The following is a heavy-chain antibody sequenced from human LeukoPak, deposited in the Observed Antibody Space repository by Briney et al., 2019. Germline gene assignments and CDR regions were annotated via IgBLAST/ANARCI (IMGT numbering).Heavy chain of an antibody. J-gene: IGHJ4*02. D-gene: IGHD6-19*01. CDR3: ARGSYSSGWYLDY. CDR1: GFTFSSYS. V-gene: IGHV3-21*01. Sequence: GGSLRLSCAASGFTFSSYSMNWVRQAPGKGLEWVSSISSSSSYIYYADSVKGRFTTSRDNAKNSLYLQMNSLRAEDTAVYYCARGSYSSGWYLDYWGQGTLVTVSS. CDR2: ISSSSSYI.